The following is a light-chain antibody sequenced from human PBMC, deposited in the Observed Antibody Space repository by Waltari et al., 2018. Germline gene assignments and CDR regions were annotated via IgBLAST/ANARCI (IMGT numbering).Light chain of an antibody. CDR3: SAWDDSLNGVL. J-gene: IGLJ2*01. Sequence: QSVLSQPPSASGTPGQRVSISCSGSSSHVGTSTVNWYQQLPGTAPKLLIYRNNQRPSDVPGRFSGSKSGTSASLAISGLQSEDEAEYFCSAWDDSLNGVLFGGGTKLTVL. CDR1: SSHVGTST. CDR2: RNN. V-gene: IGLV1-44*01.